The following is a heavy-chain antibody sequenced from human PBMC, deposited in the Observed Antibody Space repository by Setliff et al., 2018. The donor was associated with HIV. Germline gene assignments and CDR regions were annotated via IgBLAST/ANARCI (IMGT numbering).Heavy chain of an antibody. D-gene: IGHD3-10*01. J-gene: IGHJ3*02. Sequence: LRLSCAASGFTFSSYSMNWVRQAPGKGLEWVSSISSSSSYIYYADSMKGRFIISRDNAKNSVSLQMNSLRVEDTAVYYCARRGNYLGDAFDIWGQGTMVTVSS. V-gene: IGHV3-21*01. CDR3: ARRGNYLGDAFDI. CDR1: GFTFSSYS. CDR2: ISSSSSYI.